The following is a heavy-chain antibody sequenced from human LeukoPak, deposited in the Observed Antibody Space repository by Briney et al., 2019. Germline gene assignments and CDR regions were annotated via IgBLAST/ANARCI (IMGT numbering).Heavy chain of an antibody. CDR1: GDSISSYY. CDR3: ARGPPPDFDY. V-gene: IGHV4-4*07. J-gene: IGHJ4*02. Sequence: SETLSLTCTVSGDSISSYYWSWIRQPAGKGLEWIGRIHPSGSTNYNPSLKSRVTLSVDTSKNQFSLKLNSVTAAGTAVYYCARGPPPDFDYWGRGTLVTVSS. CDR2: IHPSGST.